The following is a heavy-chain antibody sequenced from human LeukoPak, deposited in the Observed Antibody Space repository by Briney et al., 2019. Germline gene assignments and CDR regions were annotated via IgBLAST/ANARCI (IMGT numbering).Heavy chain of an antibody. V-gene: IGHV3-23*01. Sequence: GGSLRLSCAASGFTFSSYAMSWVRQAPGKGLEWVSPISGSGGSTYYADSVKGRFTISRDNSKNPLYLQMNSLRAEDTAVYYCANNAMYCSGGSCSPSFDYWGQGTLVTVSS. CDR3: ANNAMYCSGGSCSPSFDY. CDR2: ISGSGGST. CDR1: GFTFSSYA. D-gene: IGHD2-15*01. J-gene: IGHJ4*02.